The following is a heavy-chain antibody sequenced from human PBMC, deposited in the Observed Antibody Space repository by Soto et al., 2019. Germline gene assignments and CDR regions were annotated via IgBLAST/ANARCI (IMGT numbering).Heavy chain of an antibody. CDR1: GFTFDDYA. Sequence: GGSLRLSCAASGFTFDDYAMHWVRRVPGKGLEWVSSISWNSNIIGYADSVKGRFTISRDNAKNSLYLQMNSLRAEDTAVYYCARFRLELRSGFDYWGQGTLVTVSS. CDR2: ISWNSNII. V-gene: IGHV3-9*01. CDR3: ARFRLELRSGFDY. D-gene: IGHD1-7*01. J-gene: IGHJ4*02.